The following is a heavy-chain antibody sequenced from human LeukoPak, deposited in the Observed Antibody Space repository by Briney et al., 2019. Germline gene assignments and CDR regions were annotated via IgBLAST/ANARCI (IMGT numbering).Heavy chain of an antibody. Sequence: KSSETLSLTCTVSGRSISNYYWNWIRQPPGKGLEWIGNIYYSGSTNYTPSLKSRVTISVDTSKTQFSLKLNSVTAADTAVYYCARQGGYSSSPDFWGQGTLVTVSS. V-gene: IGHV4-59*08. J-gene: IGHJ4*02. D-gene: IGHD6-13*01. CDR2: IYYSGST. CDR1: GRSISNYY. CDR3: ARQGGYSSSPDF.